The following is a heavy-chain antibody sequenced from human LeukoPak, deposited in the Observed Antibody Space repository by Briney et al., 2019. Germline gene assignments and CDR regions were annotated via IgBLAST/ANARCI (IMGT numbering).Heavy chain of an antibody. Sequence: SETLSLTCAVYGGSFSGYYWSWIRQPPGKGLEWIGYIYYSGSTNYNPSLKSRVTISVDTSKNQFSLKLSSVTAADTAVYYCARLTGSGWYAPYNWFDPWGQGTLVTVSS. J-gene: IGHJ5*02. D-gene: IGHD6-19*01. CDR2: IYYSGST. CDR1: GGSFSGYY. V-gene: IGHV4-59*08. CDR3: ARLTGSGWYAPYNWFDP.